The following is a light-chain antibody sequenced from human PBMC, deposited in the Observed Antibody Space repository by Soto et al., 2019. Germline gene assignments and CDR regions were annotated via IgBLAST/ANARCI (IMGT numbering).Light chain of an antibody. CDR3: QQYNTYSRT. Sequence: DIQMTQSPSTLSASVGYRVAITCRASQSISTYLAWYQQKPGKAPKLLIYKASSLESGVPSRFSGSGSGAEFTLTISSLQPDDFATYYCQQYNTYSRTFGQGTKV. J-gene: IGKJ1*01. V-gene: IGKV1-5*03. CDR2: KAS. CDR1: QSISTY.